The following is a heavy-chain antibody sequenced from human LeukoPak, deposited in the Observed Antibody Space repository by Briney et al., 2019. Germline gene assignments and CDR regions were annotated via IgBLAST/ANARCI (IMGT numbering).Heavy chain of an antibody. CDR2: INPSGGST. CDR1: GYTFTKYY. D-gene: IGHD1-26*01. CDR3: VRDRVGAPVDY. V-gene: IGHV1-46*01. Sequence: GASVKVSCKASGYTFTKYYIHWVRQAPGQGLEWMGIINPSGGSTSYAQKFQGRVTMTRDTSTSTLYMELSSLRSEDSAVYYCVRDRVGAPVDYWGQGTLVTVSS. J-gene: IGHJ4*02.